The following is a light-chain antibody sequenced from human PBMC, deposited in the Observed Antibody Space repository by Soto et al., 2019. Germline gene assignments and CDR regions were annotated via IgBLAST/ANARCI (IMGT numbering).Light chain of an antibody. CDR2: GAS. J-gene: IGKJ1*01. V-gene: IGKV3-15*01. CDR1: ESVSSN. CDR3: QQYNNWPPWT. Sequence: IVMTQSPATLSVSPGERATLSCRASESVSSNLAWYQRRPGQAPRLLIYGASTRATGIPARFSGSGSGTEFTLTISSRQSEDFAVYYCQQYNNWPPWTFGQGTKVEVK.